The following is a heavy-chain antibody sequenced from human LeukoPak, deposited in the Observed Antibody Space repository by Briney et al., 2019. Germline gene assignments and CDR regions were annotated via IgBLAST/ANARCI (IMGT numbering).Heavy chain of an antibody. CDR1: GFTFGSYS. V-gene: IGHV3-30*03. CDR2: ISYDGSNK. CDR3: ARDTVGVTDY. J-gene: IGHJ4*02. D-gene: IGHD1-26*01. Sequence: GGSLRLSCAASGFTFGSYSMNWVRQAPGKGLEWVAVISYDGSNKYYADSVKGRFTISRDNAKNSLYLQMNSLRAEDTALYYCARDTVGVTDYWGQGTLVTVSS.